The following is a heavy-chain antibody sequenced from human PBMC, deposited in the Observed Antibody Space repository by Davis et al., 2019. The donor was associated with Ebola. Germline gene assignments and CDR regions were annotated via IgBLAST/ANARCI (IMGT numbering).Heavy chain of an antibody. CDR2: IYNGGST. J-gene: IGHJ5*02. CDR3: VREENSNWHNWFDP. V-gene: IGHV4-4*07. Sequence: PGGSLRLSCTVSGGSISSYYWSWIRQPAGKGLEWIGRIYNGGSTNYNPSLKSRVTMSEDTSKNQFSLKLSSVTAADTAVYYCVREENSNWHNWFDPWGRGTLVTVSS. D-gene: IGHD1-1*01. CDR1: GGSISSYY.